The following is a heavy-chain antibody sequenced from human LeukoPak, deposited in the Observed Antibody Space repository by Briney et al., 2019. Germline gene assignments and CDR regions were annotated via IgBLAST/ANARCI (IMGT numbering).Heavy chain of an antibody. CDR2: INPNSGGT. CDR3: ARELRVAVAGIDY. D-gene: IGHD6-19*01. J-gene: IGHJ4*02. Sequence: ASVKVSCKASGYTFTGYYMHWVRQAPGQGLEWMGWINPNSGGTNYVQKFQGRVTMTRDTSISTAYMELSRLRSDDTAVYYCARELRVAVAGIDYWGQGTLVTVSS. V-gene: IGHV1-2*02. CDR1: GYTFTGYY.